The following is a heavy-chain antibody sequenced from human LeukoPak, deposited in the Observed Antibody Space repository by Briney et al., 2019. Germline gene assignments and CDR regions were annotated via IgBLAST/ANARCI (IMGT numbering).Heavy chain of an antibody. CDR1: GGSISSGGYS. CDR2: IYYSGST. D-gene: IGHD6-13*01. V-gene: IGHV4-30-4*07. Sequence: SETLSLTCAVSGGSISSGGYSWSWIRQPPGKGLEWIGYIYYSGSTYYNPSLKSRVTISVDTSKNQFSLKLSSVTAADTAVYYCARDSERYSGPGYWGQGTLVTVSS. CDR3: ARDSERYSGPGY. J-gene: IGHJ4*02.